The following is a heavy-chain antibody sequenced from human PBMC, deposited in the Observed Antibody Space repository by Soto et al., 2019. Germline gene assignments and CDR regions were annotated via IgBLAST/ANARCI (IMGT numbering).Heavy chain of an antibody. CDR1: GFTFSHYA. D-gene: IGHD6-13*01. V-gene: IGHV3-30*04. CDR2: ISYDGNIQ. CDR3: ASCPAAAATPLEFDP. J-gene: IGHJ5*02. Sequence: QVQLVESGGGVVQPGRSLRLSCAASGFTFSHYALHWVRQAPGKGLEWVAFISYDGNIQYYADSVKGRFTISRDNFNNPRYLQMNSLRPEDTAVYYCASCPAAAATPLEFDPRGQGALVTVSS.